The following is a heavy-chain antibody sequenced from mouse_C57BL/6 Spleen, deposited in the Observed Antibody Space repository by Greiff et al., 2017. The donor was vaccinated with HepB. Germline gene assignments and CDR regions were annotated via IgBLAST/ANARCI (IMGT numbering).Heavy chain of an antibody. CDR2: IDPSDSYT. CDR1: GYTFTSYW. Sequence: VQLQQPGAELVRPGTSVKLSCKASGYTFTSYWMHWVKQRPGQGLEWIGVIDPSDSYTNYNQKFKGKATLTVDTSSSTAYMQLSSLTSEDSAVYYCARAFYYGNPTSFAYWGQGTLVTVSA. D-gene: IGHD2-1*01. V-gene: IGHV1-59*01. J-gene: IGHJ3*01. CDR3: ARAFYYGNPTSFAY.